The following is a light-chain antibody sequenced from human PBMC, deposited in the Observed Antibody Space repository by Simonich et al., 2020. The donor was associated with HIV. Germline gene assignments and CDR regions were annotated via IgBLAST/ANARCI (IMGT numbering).Light chain of an antibody. Sequence: EIVMTQSPATLSVSPGERATLSCRASQGVSSNLAWYQQKPGQAPRLLIYCASTRATGIPARFSGSGSGTDFTLTISSLEPEDFAVYYCQQRSSWPLSFGPGTKVDIK. CDR3: QQRSSWPLS. CDR1: QGVSSN. V-gene: IGKV3-15*01. CDR2: CAS. J-gene: IGKJ3*01.